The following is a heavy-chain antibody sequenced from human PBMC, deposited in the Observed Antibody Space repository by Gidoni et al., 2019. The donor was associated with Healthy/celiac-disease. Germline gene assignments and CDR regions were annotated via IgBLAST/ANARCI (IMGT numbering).Heavy chain of an antibody. J-gene: IGHJ3*02. CDR3: ARHYYGSGSYYKGAFDI. D-gene: IGHD3-10*01. CDR2: ISSSSSTI. Sequence: GLEWVSYISSSSSTIYYADSVKGRFTISRDNAKNSLYLQMNSLRAEDTAVYYCARHYYGSGSYYKGAFDIWGQGTMVTVSS. V-gene: IGHV3-48*01.